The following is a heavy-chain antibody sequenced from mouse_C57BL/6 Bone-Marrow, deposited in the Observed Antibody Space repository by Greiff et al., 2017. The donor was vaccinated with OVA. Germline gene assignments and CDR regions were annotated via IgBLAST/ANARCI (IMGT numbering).Heavy chain of an antibody. CDR3: AIGDYYGISVYWYFDV. J-gene: IGHJ1*03. V-gene: IGHV1-64*01. Sequence: QVQLQQPGAELVKPGASVKLSCTASGYTFNSYWMHWVKQRPGQGLEWIGMIHPNSGSTKYNEKFKSKATLTVDKSSSPAYMQLSSLTSEDSAVYYCAIGDYYGISVYWYFDVWGTGTTVTGSS. CDR1: GYTFNSYW. D-gene: IGHD1-1*01. CDR2: IHPNSGST.